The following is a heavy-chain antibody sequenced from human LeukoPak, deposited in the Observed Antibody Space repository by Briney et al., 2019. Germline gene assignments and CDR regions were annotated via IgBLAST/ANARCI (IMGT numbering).Heavy chain of an antibody. CDR2: ISWNSGSI. CDR1: GFTFDDYA. CDR3: AKDLELRKNYYYYGMDV. Sequence: GGSLRLSCAASGFTFDDYAMHWVRQAPGKGLEWVSGISWNSGSIGYADSVKGRFTISRDNAKNSLYLQMNSLRAGDTALYYCAKDLELRKNYYYYGMDVWGQGTTVTVSS. V-gene: IGHV3-9*01. D-gene: IGHD1-7*01. J-gene: IGHJ6*02.